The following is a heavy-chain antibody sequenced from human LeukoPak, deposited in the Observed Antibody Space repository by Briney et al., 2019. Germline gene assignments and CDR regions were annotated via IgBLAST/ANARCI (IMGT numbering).Heavy chain of an antibody. CDR2: INGDGSST. CDR1: GFTFSDYW. Sequence: GGSLRLSCAASGFTFSDYWMHWVRQAPGKGLVWVARINGDGSSTTYVESVRGRFTISRDNAKKTLYLQMNSLRAEDAAVYYCSRDMYNMSWARGDYWGQGTLVTVSS. V-gene: IGHV3-74*01. J-gene: IGHJ4*02. D-gene: IGHD1-14*01. CDR3: SRDMYNMSWARGDY.